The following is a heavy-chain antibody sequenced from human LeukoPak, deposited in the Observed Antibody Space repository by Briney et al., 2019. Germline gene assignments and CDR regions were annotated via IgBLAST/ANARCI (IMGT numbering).Heavy chain of an antibody. CDR2: ISGGGGRT. CDR1: GFTFSSYA. D-gene: IGHD3-22*01. V-gene: IGHV3-23*01. J-gene: IGHJ4*02. Sequence: GGSLRLSCAASGFTFSSYAMSWVRQAPGKGLEWLSAISGGGGRTYYADSVKGRFTISRDNSKNTMYLEMNSLRAEDTAVYYCAKDDLLYDAAHYFDYWGQGTLVTVSP. CDR3: AKDDLLYDAAHYFDY.